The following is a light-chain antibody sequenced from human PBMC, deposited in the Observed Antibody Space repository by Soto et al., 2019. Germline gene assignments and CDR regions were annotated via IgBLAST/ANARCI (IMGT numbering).Light chain of an antibody. Sequence: QSALTQLPSASGSPGQSVTISCTGTSSDVGAYNYVHWYQQHPGKAPKLIIYDVTKRPSGVPDRFSGSKSGNTASLTVSGLQAEDEADYYCCSYAGRNNFDVFGTGTKLTVL. CDR3: CSYAGRNNFDV. J-gene: IGLJ1*01. CDR1: SSDVGAYNY. V-gene: IGLV2-8*01. CDR2: DVT.